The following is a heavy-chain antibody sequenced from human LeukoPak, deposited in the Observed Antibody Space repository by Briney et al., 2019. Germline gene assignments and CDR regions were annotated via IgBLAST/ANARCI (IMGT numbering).Heavy chain of an antibody. CDR1: GGSISRYY. CDR2: IYYSGST. Sequence: PSETLSLTCTVSGGSISRYYWSWIRQPPGKGLEWIGYIYYSGSTNYNPSLKSRVTISVDTSKNQFSLKLSSVTAADTAVYYCATQVATVTTGDNWFDPWGQGTLVTVSS. V-gene: IGHV4-59*08. CDR3: ATQVATVTTGDNWFDP. D-gene: IGHD4-17*01. J-gene: IGHJ5*02.